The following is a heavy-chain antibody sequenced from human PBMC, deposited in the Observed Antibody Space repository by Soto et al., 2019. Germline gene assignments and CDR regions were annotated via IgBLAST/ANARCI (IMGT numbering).Heavy chain of an antibody. V-gene: IGHV3-23*01. J-gene: IGHJ3*02. CDR3: AKATETSGGAFEI. CDR2: ILVGGSA. CDR1: GFICSSYD. Sequence: GRSLRLSCAVSGFICSSYDMSWFRQAPGKGLEWVSTILVGGSAHYEDSVKGRFTISRDTSKNTVYLQMNSLTAGDTAFYYCAKATETSGGAFEIYGQRTMLTVSS. D-gene: IGHD1-1*01.